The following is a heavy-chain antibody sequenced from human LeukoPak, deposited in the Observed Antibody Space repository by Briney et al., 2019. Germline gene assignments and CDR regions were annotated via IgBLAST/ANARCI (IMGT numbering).Heavy chain of an antibody. CDR1: GFTFDDYA. J-gene: IGHJ3*02. D-gene: IGHD6-19*01. V-gene: IGHV3-9*01. CDR3: ASDGKAVAGRWAFDI. CDR2: ISWNSGSI. Sequence: PGGSLRLSCAASGFTFDDYAMHWVRQAPGKGLEWVSGISWNSGSIGYADSVKGRFTISRDNAKNSLYLQMNSLRAEDTAVYYCASDGKAVAGRWAFDIWGQGTMVTVSS.